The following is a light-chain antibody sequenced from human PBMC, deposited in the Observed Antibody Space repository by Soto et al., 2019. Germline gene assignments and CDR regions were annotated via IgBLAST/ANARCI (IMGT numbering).Light chain of an antibody. CDR2: GAS. CDR1: QSVRSNS. Sequence: EIVLTQSPGTLSLSPGERATLSCRASQSVRSNSLAWYQQKPGQAPRLLVYGASIRATGIPDRFSGSGSGTDLTLTISRVEPEDFAVYYCQHYGSSPFTFGPGTRVDIK. CDR3: QHYGSSPFT. V-gene: IGKV3-20*01. J-gene: IGKJ3*01.